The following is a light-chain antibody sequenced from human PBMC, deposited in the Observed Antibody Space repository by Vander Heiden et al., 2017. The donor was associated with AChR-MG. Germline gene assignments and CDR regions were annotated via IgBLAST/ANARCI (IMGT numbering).Light chain of an antibody. CDR1: SSDVGGYNF. V-gene: IGLV2-11*01. Sequence: QSALSQPRSVSGSPGQSVPLSCTGTSSDVGGYNFVSWYQQHPGRAPKLIIYDVSQRPSGVPDRFSGSKSGNTASLTISGLQAEDEAAYYCCSYAGYYTVFGGGTKLTVL. CDR2: DVS. CDR3: CSYAGYYTV. J-gene: IGLJ2*01.